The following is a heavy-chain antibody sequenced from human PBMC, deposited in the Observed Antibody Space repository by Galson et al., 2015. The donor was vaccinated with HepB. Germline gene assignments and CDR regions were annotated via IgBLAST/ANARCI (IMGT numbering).Heavy chain of an antibody. CDR1: GFTFSNYA. D-gene: IGHD2-15*01. J-gene: IGHJ4*02. Sequence: SLRLSCAASGFTFSNYAMHWVRQAPGKGLEYVSGISSNGGMTYYADSVKGRFTISRDNSENTLHLQMSSLRAEDTAVYYCVRQDRDYFDSWSQGTLVTVSS. CDR3: VRQDRDYFDS. CDR2: ISSNGGMT. V-gene: IGHV3-64D*06.